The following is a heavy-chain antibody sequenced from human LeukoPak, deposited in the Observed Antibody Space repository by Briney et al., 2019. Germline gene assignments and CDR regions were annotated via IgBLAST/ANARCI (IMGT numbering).Heavy chain of an antibody. D-gene: IGHD2-15*01. V-gene: IGHV1-2*02. CDR1: GYTFTGYY. CDR2: INPNSGGT. CDR3: ARGGYCSSGNCFVLAAEFDY. Sequence: GASVKVSCKASGYTFTGYYMHWVRQAPGQGLEWMGWINPNSGGTDYARKFQGRVTMTRDTSISTPYMELKWLGSDDTAVYYCARGGYCSSGNCFVLAAEFDYWGQGTLVAVSS. J-gene: IGHJ4*02.